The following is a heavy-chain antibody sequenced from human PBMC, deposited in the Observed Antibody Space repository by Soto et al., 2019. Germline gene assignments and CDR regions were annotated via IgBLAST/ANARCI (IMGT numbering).Heavy chain of an antibody. CDR2: IDWDDDK. V-gene: IGHV2-70*01. J-gene: IGHJ4*02. D-gene: IGHD3-3*01. CDR1: GFSLSTSGMC. Sequence: SGPTLVNPTQTLTLTCTFSGFSLSTSGMCVSWIRQPPGKALEWLALIDWDDDKYYSTSLKTRLTISKDTSKNQVVLTMTNMDPVDTATYYCARGADYHFWSGYYKFDYWGQGTLVTVSS. CDR3: ARGADYHFWSGYYKFDY.